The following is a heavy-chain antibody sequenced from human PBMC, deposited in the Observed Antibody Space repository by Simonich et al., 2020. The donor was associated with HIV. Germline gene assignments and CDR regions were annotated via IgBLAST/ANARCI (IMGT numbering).Heavy chain of an antibody. V-gene: IGHV4-34*12. Sequence: QVQLQQWGAGLLKHSETLSLTCAVYGGSFSGYYWSWIRQPPGKGLEWIGEVIHRVPTYHNPSITTQLTISLDTSKSHFSLKLTSVTAANTALYFCARVNQRSNWGYPPRHWFDTWGQGTLVSVSS. CDR3: ARVNQRSNWGYPPRHWFDT. CDR2: VIHRVPT. J-gene: IGHJ5*02. CDR1: GGSFSGYY. D-gene: IGHD7-27*01.